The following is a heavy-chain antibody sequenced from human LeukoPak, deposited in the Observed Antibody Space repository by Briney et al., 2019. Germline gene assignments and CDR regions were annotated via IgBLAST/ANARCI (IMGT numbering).Heavy chain of an antibody. Sequence: KPGGSLRLSCAASGFTFSSYSMNWVRQAPGKGLEWVSSISSSGSYIYYADSVKGRFTISRDNAKNSLYLQMNSLRAEDTAVYYCARDNGVQSSAFDYWGQGTLVTVSS. J-gene: IGHJ4*02. V-gene: IGHV3-21*01. CDR3: ARDNGVQSSAFDY. CDR1: GFTFSSYS. CDR2: ISSSGSYI. D-gene: IGHD2-8*01.